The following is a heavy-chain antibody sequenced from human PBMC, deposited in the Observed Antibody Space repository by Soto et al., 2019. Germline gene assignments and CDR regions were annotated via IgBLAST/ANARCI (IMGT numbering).Heavy chain of an antibody. Sequence: SETLSLTCTVSGGSISSYYWSWIRQPPGKGLEWIGYIYYSGSTNYNPSLKSRVTISVDTSKNQFSLKLSSVTAADTAVYYCARGREGLNYDFWSGSYYYYGMDVWGQGTTVTVS. CDR2: IYYSGST. V-gene: IGHV4-59*01. CDR1: GGSISSYY. J-gene: IGHJ6*02. CDR3: ARGREGLNYDFWSGSYYYYGMDV. D-gene: IGHD3-3*01.